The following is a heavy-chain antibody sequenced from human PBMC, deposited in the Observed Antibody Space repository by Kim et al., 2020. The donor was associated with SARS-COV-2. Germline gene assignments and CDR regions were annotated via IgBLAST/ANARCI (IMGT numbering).Heavy chain of an antibody. D-gene: IGHD6-19*01. Sequence: GGSLRLSCAASGFTFTNFWMNWFRQAPGKGLEWVANIEKDGSEKNYVDSVKGRFTISRDNANNSVYLQMHSLRAEDTAVYYCAGGTGWLTEGWGQGTLVTVSS. J-gene: IGHJ4*02. CDR1: GFTFTNFW. CDR3: AGGTGWLTEG. CDR2: IEKDGSEK. V-gene: IGHV3-7*01.